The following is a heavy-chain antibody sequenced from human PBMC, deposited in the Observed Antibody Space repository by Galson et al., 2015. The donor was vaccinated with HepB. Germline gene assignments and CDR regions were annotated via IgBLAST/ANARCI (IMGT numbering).Heavy chain of an antibody. CDR1: GYTFTSYG. CDR3: ARDSRSSSWGSYGLVDWFDP. CDR2: ISAYNGNT. Sequence: SVKVSCKASGYTFTSYGISWVRQAPGQGLEWMGWISAYNGNTNYAQKLQGRVTMTTDTSTSTAYMELRSLRSDDTAVYYCARDSRSSSWGSYGLVDWFDPWGQGTLVTVSS. V-gene: IGHV1-18*04. J-gene: IGHJ5*02. D-gene: IGHD6-13*01.